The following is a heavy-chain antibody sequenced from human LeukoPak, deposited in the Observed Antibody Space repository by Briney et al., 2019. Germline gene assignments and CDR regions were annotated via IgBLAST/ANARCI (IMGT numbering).Heavy chain of an antibody. CDR3: ARDSVRGAYDY. J-gene: IGHJ4*02. Sequence: PGGSLRLSCAASGFTVSSNYMSWVRQAPGKGLEWVSVIHSGGSTYYADSVKGRFTISRDNSKNTLYLQMNSLRAEDTAVYYCARDSVRGAYDYWGQGTLVTVSS. CDR1: GFTVSSNY. D-gene: IGHD3-10*01. V-gene: IGHV3-66*01. CDR2: IHSGGST.